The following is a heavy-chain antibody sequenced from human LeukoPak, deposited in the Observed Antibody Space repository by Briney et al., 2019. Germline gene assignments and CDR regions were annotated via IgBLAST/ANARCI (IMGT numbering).Heavy chain of an antibody. J-gene: IGHJ3*02. CDR3: ARDGAITGTTRAFDI. CDR1: GYTFTSYG. CDR2: ISAYNGNT. D-gene: IGHD1-7*01. Sequence: ASVKVSCKASGYTFTSYGISWVRQALGQGLEWMGWISAYNGNTNYAQKLQGRVTMTTDTSTSTAYMELRRLRSDDTAVYYCARDGAITGTTRAFDIWGQGTMVTVSS. V-gene: IGHV1-18*01.